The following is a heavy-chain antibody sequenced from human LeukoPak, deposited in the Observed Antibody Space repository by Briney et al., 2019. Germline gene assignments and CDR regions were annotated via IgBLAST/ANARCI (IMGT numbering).Heavy chain of an antibody. CDR2: VSSTGGTT. CDR1: GFTFSTYG. J-gene: IGHJ6*03. D-gene: IGHD2-15*01. Sequence: GGSLRLSCAASGFTFSTYGVSWVRQAPGKGLEWVSAVSSTGGTTYYADSVKGRFTISRDNSKNTLFLQINSRRAEDTAVYYCAKNGDRGAFCSGGTCYPYYYYYMDVWSKGTTVTISS. CDR3: AKNGDRGAFCSGGTCYPYYYYYMDV. V-gene: IGHV3-23*01.